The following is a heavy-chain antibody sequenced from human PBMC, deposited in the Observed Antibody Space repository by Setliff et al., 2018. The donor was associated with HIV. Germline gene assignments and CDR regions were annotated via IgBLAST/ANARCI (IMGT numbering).Heavy chain of an antibody. D-gene: IGHD2-8*02. CDR3: AREADYSDTGGQYRY. CDR1: GYTFTGYY. V-gene: IGHV1-2*02. CDR2: INPNVGGT. Sequence: ASVKVSCKGSGYTFTGYYVHWVRLAPGQGLEWMGWINPNVGGTTYAQKFQGRATMTRDTSISTAYMELSRLTSDDTALYYCAREADYSDTGGQYRYWGQGTLVTVSS. J-gene: IGHJ4*02.